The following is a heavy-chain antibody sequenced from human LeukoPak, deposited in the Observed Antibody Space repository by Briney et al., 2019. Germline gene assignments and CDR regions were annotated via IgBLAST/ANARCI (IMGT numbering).Heavy chain of an antibody. CDR2: IYSSGSA. J-gene: IGHJ4*01. V-gene: IGHV4-59*08. CDR3: ARHRDYYDT. D-gene: IGHD3-22*01. CDR1: GASINNNF. Sequence: PSETLSLTCTVSGASINNNFWIWIRQPPGKGLEWIGYIYSSGSANYNPSLKSRVIISGDTSKNQISLNLTSVTAADTAVYFCARHRDYYDTWGHGTLVTVSS.